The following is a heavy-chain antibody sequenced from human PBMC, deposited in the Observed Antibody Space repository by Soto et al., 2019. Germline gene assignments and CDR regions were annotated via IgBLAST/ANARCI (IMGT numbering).Heavy chain of an antibody. Sequence: EVQLLESGGDLVQPGGSLRLSCAASGFTFTNYAMTWVRQAPGKGLEWVSTISGGGSITYYADSLKGRFTISRDNSKITLYLQINSLRAEDTAVYYCAKTIRGGYSSSGYYFDNWGQGTLVTVSS. J-gene: IGHJ4*02. D-gene: IGHD6-13*01. CDR1: GFTFTNYA. CDR2: ISGGGSIT. CDR3: AKTIRGGYSSSGYYFDN. V-gene: IGHV3-23*01.